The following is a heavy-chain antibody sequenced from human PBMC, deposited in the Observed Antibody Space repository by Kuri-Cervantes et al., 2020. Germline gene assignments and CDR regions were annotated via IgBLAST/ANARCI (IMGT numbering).Heavy chain of an antibody. J-gene: IGHJ5*02. CDR2: IYYSGST. CDR1: GGSISLYY. D-gene: IGHD1-1*01. Sequence: SETLSLICTVSGGSISLYYWGWIRQPPGKGLEWIGYIYYSGSTNYNPSLKSRVTISVDTSKNQFSLKLSSVTAADTGVYYCARGQLERLSPNWFDPWGQGTLVTVSS. CDR3: ARGQLERLSPNWFDP. V-gene: IGHV4-59*12.